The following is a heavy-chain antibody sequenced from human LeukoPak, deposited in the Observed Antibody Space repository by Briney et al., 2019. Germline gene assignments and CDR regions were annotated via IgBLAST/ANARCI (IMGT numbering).Heavy chain of an antibody. CDR2: ISSGGST. J-gene: IGHJ4*02. Sequence: PGGSLRLSCAASRFTLSSNYMSWVRQAPGKGLDWVSVISSGGSTYYSDSVQGRCTISTDNSKNTLYLQMNTPRAEETAVYYCARGLYCRGWYFDYWGQGTLVTVSS. D-gene: IGHD6-19*01. V-gene: IGHV3-66*01. CDR1: RFTLSSNY. CDR3: ARGLYCRGWYFDY.